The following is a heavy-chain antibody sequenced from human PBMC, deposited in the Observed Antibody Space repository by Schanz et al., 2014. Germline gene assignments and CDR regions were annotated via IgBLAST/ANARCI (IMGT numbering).Heavy chain of an antibody. Sequence: QVPLVESGGGVVQFGRSLRLSCVASGFTFSSYGMHWVRQAPGKGLEWVAVIWYDENNKYYADSVKGRFTMSRDNSKNTLYLQMNSLRADDTAVYFCARAHGNNWYGKGLDYWGQGTQVTVSS. J-gene: IGHJ4*02. CDR2: IWYDENNK. CDR1: GFTFSSYG. D-gene: IGHD1-1*01. CDR3: ARAHGNNWYGKGLDY. V-gene: IGHV3-33*01.